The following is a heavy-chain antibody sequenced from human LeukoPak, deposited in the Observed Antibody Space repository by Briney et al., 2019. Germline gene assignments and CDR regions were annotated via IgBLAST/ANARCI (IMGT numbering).Heavy chain of an antibody. D-gene: IGHD4-17*01. CDR2: IYYSGST. J-gene: IGHJ4*02. Sequence: PSETLSLTCTVSGGSISSYYWSWIRQPPGKGLEWIGYIYYSGSTNYNPSPKSRVTISVDTSKNQFSLKLSSVTAADTAVYYCARLKMTTVTTATFDYWGQGTLVTVSS. CDR1: GGSISSYY. CDR3: ARLKMTTVTTATFDY. V-gene: IGHV4-59*08.